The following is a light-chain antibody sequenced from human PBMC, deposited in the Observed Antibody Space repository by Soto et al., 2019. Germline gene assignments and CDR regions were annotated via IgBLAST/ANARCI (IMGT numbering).Light chain of an antibody. J-gene: IGLJ3*02. V-gene: IGLV1-44*01. Sequence: QSVLTQPPSASGTPGQRVTISCSGSSSKIGSNTLNWYQQLQGTAPKLLIYSNNQRPSGVPDRFSGSKSGTSASLAISGLQSEDEADYYCAAWDDSLNGWVFGGGTKLTVL. CDR2: SNN. CDR3: AAWDDSLNGWV. CDR1: SSKIGSNT.